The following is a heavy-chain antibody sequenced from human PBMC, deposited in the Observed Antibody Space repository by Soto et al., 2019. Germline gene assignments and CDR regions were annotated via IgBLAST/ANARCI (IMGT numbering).Heavy chain of an antibody. CDR2: ISWNSGSI. V-gene: IGHV3-9*01. CDR3: AKGLTTVTTWSWFDP. Sequence: EVQLVESGGGLVQPGRSLRLSCAASGFTFDDYAMHWVRQAQGKGLEWVSGISWNSGSIGYADSVKGRFTISRDNAKNSLYLQMNSLRAEDTALYYCAKGLTTVTTWSWFDPWGQGTLVTVSS. J-gene: IGHJ5*02. CDR1: GFTFDDYA. D-gene: IGHD4-17*01.